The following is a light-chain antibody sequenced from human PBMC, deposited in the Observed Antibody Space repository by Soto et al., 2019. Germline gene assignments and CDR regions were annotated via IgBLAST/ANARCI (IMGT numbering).Light chain of an antibody. Sequence: EIVLTQSPGTLSLSPGERATLSCRASQSVSNNYLAWYQQKVGQAPRFLISGASRRATGIPDRFSGSGSGTDFTLTISRLEPEDFAVYYCQQYGNSPRTFGQGTKVDIK. J-gene: IGKJ1*01. V-gene: IGKV3-20*01. CDR2: GAS. CDR1: QSVSNNY. CDR3: QQYGNSPRT.